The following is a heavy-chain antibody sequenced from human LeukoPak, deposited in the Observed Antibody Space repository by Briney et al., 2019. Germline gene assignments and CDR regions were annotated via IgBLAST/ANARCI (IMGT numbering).Heavy chain of an antibody. CDR1: GFTVSSNY. D-gene: IGHD7-27*01. V-gene: IGHV3-66*02. CDR3: ATRKTWALDY. CDR2: IYSGGST. Sequence: GGFLRLSCAASGFTVSSNYMSWVRQAPGKGLEWVSVIYSGGSTYYADSVKGRFTISRDNSKNTLYLQMNSLRAEDTAVYYCATRKTWALDYWGQGTLVTVSS. J-gene: IGHJ4*02.